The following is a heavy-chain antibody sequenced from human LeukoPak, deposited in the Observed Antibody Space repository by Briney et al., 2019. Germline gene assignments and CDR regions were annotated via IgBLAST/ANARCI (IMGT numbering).Heavy chain of an antibody. CDR3: ARVREWSHLGGYYFDY. J-gene: IGHJ4*02. Sequence: SVKVSCKASGCTFSSYAISWVRQAPGQGLEWMGRIIPILGIANYAQKFQGRVTITADKSTSTAYMELSSLRSEDTAVYYCARVREWSHLGGYYFDYWGQGTLVTVSS. CDR2: IIPILGIA. V-gene: IGHV1-69*04. D-gene: IGHD3-3*01. CDR1: GCTFSSYA.